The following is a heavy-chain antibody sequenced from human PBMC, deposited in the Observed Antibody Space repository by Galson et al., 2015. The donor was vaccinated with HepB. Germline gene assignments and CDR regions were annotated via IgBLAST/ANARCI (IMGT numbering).Heavy chain of an antibody. CDR2: FDPEDGET. CDR1: GYTLTELS. D-gene: IGHD3-10*01. V-gene: IGHV1-24*01. Sequence: SVKVSCKVSGYTLTELSMHWVRQAPGKGLEWMGGFDPEDGETIYAQKFQGRITMTEDPSTDTAYMELSSLRSEDTAVYYCATTNYYGSGSYSYYYYYMDVWGKGTTVTVSS. CDR3: ATTNYYGSGSYSYYYYYMDV. J-gene: IGHJ6*03.